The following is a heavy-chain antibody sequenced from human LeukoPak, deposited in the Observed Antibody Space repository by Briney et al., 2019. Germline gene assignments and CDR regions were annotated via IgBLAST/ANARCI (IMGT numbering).Heavy chain of an antibody. Sequence: SVKVSCKASGGTFSSYAISWVRQAPGQGLEWMGGIIPIFGTANYAQKFQGRVTITADESTSTAYMELNSLRSEDTAVYYCARYGDYGTVDYWGQGTLVTVSS. CDR3: ARYGDYGTVDY. V-gene: IGHV1-69*01. CDR1: GGTFSSYA. CDR2: IIPIFGTA. J-gene: IGHJ4*02. D-gene: IGHD4-17*01.